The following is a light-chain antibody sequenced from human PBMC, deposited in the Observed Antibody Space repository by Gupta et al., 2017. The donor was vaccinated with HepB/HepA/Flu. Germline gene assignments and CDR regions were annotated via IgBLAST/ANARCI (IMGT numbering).Light chain of an antibody. CDR1: QRINRN. Sequence: DIQMTQSPSSLSASVGDRVAITCRASQRINRNLNWYQQKPGKAPKFLIYAASKLQSGVPSRFSGSGSGTDFTLTISSRQPEDFASYCCQVSDTSLWAFGQGTXVEI. V-gene: IGKV1-39*01. CDR2: AAS. J-gene: IGKJ1*01. CDR3: QVSDTSLWA.